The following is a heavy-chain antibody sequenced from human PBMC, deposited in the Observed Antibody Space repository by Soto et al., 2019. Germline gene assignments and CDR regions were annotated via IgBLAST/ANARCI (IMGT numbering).Heavy chain of an antibody. V-gene: IGHV3-21*01. D-gene: IGHD2-2*01. CDR3: AREDSIIIPAVSDF. J-gene: IGHJ4*02. CDR2: VSKSDYT. Sequence: GGSLRLSCAVSGFYFNNYGINLVRQAPGKGLEWVSSVSKSDYTYYSDSLKVRFTISRDNEKNSVSLQMNSLRAEDTAVYYCAREDSIIIPAVSDFWGQGTLVTVSS. CDR1: GFYFNNYG.